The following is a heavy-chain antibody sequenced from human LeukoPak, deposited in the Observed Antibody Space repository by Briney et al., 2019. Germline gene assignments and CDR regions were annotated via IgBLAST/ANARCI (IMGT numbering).Heavy chain of an antibody. CDR3: ARHHYDFWSGYLSAFDI. CDR1: GYSFTSYW. J-gene: IGHJ3*02. D-gene: IGHD3-3*01. CDR2: IYPGDSDT. V-gene: IGHV5-51*01. Sequence: GESLKISCKGSGYSFTSYWIGWVRQLPGKGLEWMGIIYPGDSDTRYSPSFQGQVTISADKSISTAYLQWSSLKASDTAMYYCARHHYDFWSGYLSAFDIWGQGTMVTVSS.